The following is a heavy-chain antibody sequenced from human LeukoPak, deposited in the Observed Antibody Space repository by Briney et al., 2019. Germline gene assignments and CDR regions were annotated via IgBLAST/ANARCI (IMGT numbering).Heavy chain of an antibody. Sequence: SETLSLTCTVSGGSISSNNYYWGWIRQPPGKGLEWIGSIYYSGSTYYNPSLKSRVTIFVDTSKNQFSLKLSSVTAADTAVYYCARHGSYYDISGYYPFEDWGQGTLVTVSS. CDR2: IYYSGST. CDR1: GGSISSNNYY. D-gene: IGHD3-22*01. V-gene: IGHV4-39*01. CDR3: ARHGSYYDISGYYPFED. J-gene: IGHJ4*02.